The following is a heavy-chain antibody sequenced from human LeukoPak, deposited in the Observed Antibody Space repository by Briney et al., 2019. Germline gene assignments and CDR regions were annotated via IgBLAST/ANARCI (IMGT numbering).Heavy chain of an antibody. Sequence: SETLSLTCAVYGGSFSGYYWSWIRQPPGKGLEWIGEINHSGSTNYNPSLKSRVTISVDTSKNQFSLKLSSVTAADTAVYYCARGKRGYSSSWYDYWGQGTLVTVSS. J-gene: IGHJ4*02. CDR3: ARGKRGYSSSWYDY. D-gene: IGHD6-13*01. CDR1: GGSFSGYY. CDR2: INHSGST. V-gene: IGHV4-34*01.